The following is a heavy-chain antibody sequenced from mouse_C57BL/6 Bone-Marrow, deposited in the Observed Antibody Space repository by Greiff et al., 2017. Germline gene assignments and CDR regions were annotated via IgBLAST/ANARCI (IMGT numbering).Heavy chain of an antibody. CDR2: IYPGSGST. J-gene: IGHJ1*03. CDR3: ARPYYSNYWYFDV. V-gene: IGHV1-55*01. CDR1: GYTFTSYW. Sequence: QVQLQQPGAELVKPGASVKMSCKASGYTFTSYWITWVKQRPGQGLEWIGDIYPGSGSTNYNEKFKRKATLTVDTSSSTAYMQLSSLTSEDAAVYYCARPYYSNYWYFDVWGTGTTVTVSS. D-gene: IGHD2-5*01.